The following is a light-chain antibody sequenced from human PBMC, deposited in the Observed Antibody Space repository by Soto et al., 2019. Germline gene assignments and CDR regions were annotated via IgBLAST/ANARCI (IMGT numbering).Light chain of an antibody. CDR2: GAS. CDR3: QPTYTPPHT. J-gene: IGKJ2*01. CDR1: QRIANY. Sequence: DLQMTQSPSSLSASVGDRVTITCRASQRIANYLNWYQQRPGKAPKLPICGASTLHSAVPSRFSVRRSGTEFTLTIITVQPEDFASYYCQPTYTPPHTFGQGTKLEI. V-gene: IGKV1-39*01.